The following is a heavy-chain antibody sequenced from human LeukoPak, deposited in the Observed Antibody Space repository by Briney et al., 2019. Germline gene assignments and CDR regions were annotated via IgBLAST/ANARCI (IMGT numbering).Heavy chain of an antibody. D-gene: IGHD2-21*02. CDR1: GFTFSDYY. J-gene: IGHJ4*02. CDR3: ARAGEDCGGDCYLGIDY. V-gene: IGHV3-11*01. Sequence: KPGGSLRHSCAASGFTFSDYYMSWIRQAPGKGLEWVSYISSSGSTIYYADSVKGRFTISRDNAKNSLYLQMNSLRAEDTAMYYCARAGEDCGGDCYLGIDYWGQGTLVTVSS. CDR2: ISSSGSTI.